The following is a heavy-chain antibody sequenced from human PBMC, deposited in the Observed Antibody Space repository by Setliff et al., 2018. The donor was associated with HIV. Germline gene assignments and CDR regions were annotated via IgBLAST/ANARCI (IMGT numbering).Heavy chain of an antibody. J-gene: IGHJ4*01. D-gene: IGHD6-13*01. V-gene: IGHV3-30*04. CDR3: AREVAADGTYFDY. CDR2: ISYDGSNK. CDR1: GFTFSNSA. Sequence: PGGSLRLSCAASGFTFSNSAMHWVRQAPGKGLGWVAGISYDGSNKYYTDSVKGRFTISRDNSKNTLYLQMNSLRAEDSAVYYCAREVAADGTYFDYWGQGALVTV.